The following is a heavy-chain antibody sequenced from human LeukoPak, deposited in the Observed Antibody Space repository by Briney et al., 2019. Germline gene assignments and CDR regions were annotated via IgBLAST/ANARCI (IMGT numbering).Heavy chain of an antibody. D-gene: IGHD3-10*01. CDR2: IRYDGSNK. J-gene: IGHJ4*02. V-gene: IGHV3-30*02. Sequence: GGSLRLSCAASGFTFSSYGMHWVRQAPGKGLEWVAFIRYDGSNKYYADSVKGRFTISRDNSKNTLYLQMNSLRAEDTAVYYCAKNDYYGSGSSYYFDYWGQGTLVTVSP. CDR1: GFTFSSYG. CDR3: AKNDYYGSGSSYYFDY.